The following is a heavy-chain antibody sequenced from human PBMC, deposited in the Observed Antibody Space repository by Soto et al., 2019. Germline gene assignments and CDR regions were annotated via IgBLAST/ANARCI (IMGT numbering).Heavy chain of an antibody. D-gene: IGHD3-10*01. Sequence: SETLSLTCTVSGGSISSFYWSWIRQPPGKGLEWIGYISYSGSTNYNPSLQSRVTISVDTSKKQFSLKLSSVTAADTAVYHCARGEDYYGSGSYYQYYYYGMDVRGQGTTVTVSS. CDR1: GGSISSFY. CDR3: ARGEDYYGSGSYYQYYYYGMDV. CDR2: ISYSGST. V-gene: IGHV4-59*08. J-gene: IGHJ6*02.